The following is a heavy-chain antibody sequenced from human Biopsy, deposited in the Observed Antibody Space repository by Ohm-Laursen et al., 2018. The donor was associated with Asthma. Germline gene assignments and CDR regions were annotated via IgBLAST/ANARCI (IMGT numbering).Heavy chain of an antibody. D-gene: IGHD2-15*01. J-gene: IGHJ5*02. V-gene: IGHV4-34*01. CDR3: ARLADCSGGACYSYGWFDP. CDR1: GGSFSNYY. Sequence: SETLSLTCAVYGGSFSNYYWTWIRQPPGKGLEWIGEINHRGSTNYNPSLKSRVTLSVDTSKNQFSVKLRSVTAADTAVYYCARLADCSGGACYSYGWFDPWGQGTLVTVSS. CDR2: INHRGST.